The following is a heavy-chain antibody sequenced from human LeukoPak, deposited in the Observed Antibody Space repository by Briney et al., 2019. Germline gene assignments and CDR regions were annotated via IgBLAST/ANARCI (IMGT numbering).Heavy chain of an antibody. Sequence: PGGSLRLSCAASGFTFSTSWMNWVRQAPGKGLEWVSSISSSSSYIYYADSVKGRFTISRDNAKNSLYLQMNSLRAEDTAVYYCARDLWYGGNSFGYWGQGTLVTVSS. CDR3: ARDLWYGGNSFGY. CDR1: GFTFSTSW. CDR2: ISSSSSYI. J-gene: IGHJ4*02. D-gene: IGHD4-23*01. V-gene: IGHV3-21*01.